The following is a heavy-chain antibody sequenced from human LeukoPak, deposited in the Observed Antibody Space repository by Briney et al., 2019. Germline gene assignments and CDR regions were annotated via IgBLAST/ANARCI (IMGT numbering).Heavy chain of an antibody. CDR2: IYYSGST. J-gene: IGHJ4*02. D-gene: IGHD4-23*01. Sequence: SETLSLTCTVSGGSISSYYWSWIRQPPGKGLEWIGYIYYSGSTYYNPSLKSRVTISVDTSKNQFSLKLSSVTAADTAVYYCARDSDYGGPNYWGQGTLVTVSS. CDR1: GGSISSYY. V-gene: IGHV4-59*04. CDR3: ARDSDYGGPNY.